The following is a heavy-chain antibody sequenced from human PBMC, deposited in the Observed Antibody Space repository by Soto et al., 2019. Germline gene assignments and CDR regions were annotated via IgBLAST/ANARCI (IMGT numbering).Heavy chain of an antibody. CDR1: GDSISNSDYY. V-gene: IGHV4-39*01. Sequence: HLQLQESGPRLVKPSETLSLTCTVSGDSISNSDYYWAWIRQSPGQGLEWIGSISHTGSTGYNPSLESRATLFVDTSKNQFSVQRPSVTVVDKAVYFCARLRLAHDYGDYWGQGTLVTVSS. D-gene: IGHD6-25*01. J-gene: IGHJ4*02. CDR3: ARLRLAHDYGDY. CDR2: ISHTGST.